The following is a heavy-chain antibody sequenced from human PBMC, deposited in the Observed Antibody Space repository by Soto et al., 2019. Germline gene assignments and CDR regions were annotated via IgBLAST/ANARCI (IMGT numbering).Heavy chain of an antibody. CDR1: GYTFTSYG. V-gene: IGHV1-18*01. J-gene: IGHJ6*02. CDR2: ISAYNGNT. CDR3: ASSITGTTGGYYYYYGMDV. D-gene: IGHD1-20*01. Sequence: QVQLVQSGAEVKKPGASVKVSCKASGYTFTSYGISWVRQAPGQGLEWMGWISAYNGNTNYAQKLQGRVTMTTDTSTCTAYMELRSLRSDDTAVYYCASSITGTTGGYYYYYGMDVWGQGTTVTVSS.